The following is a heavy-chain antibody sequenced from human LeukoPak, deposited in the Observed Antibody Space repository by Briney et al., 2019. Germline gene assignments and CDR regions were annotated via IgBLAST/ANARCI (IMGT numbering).Heavy chain of an antibody. CDR3: ARARGDSHAYYYYYYMDV. CDR1: GGSISSSPYY. D-gene: IGHD2-21*02. V-gene: IGHV4-39*07. Sequence: SETLSLTCTVSGGSISSSPYYWGWIRQSPGKGLEWIGNSHYSGSTNYNPSLKSRVTISVDTSKNQFSLKLSSVTAADTAVYYCARARGDSHAYYYYYYMDVWGKGTTVTISS. CDR2: SHYSGST. J-gene: IGHJ6*03.